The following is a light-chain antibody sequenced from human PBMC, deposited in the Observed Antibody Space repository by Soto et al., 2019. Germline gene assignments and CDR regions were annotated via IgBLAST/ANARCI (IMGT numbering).Light chain of an antibody. CDR1: QSVSSSY. CDR3: QQDGSSPKT. CDR2: GAS. V-gene: IGKV3-20*01. J-gene: IGKJ1*01. Sequence: EIVLTQSPGTLSLSPGERATLFCRASQSVSSSYLAWYQQKPGQAPRLLIYGASSRATGIPDRFSGSGSGTDFTLTISRLEPEDFAVYYCQQDGSSPKTFGQGTKVEVK.